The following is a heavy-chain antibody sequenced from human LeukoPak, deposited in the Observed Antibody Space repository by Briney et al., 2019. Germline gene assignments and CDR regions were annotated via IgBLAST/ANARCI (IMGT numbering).Heavy chain of an antibody. CDR1: GFTFSSYS. D-gene: IGHD3-22*01. Sequence: GGSLRLSCAASGFTFSSYSMSWVRQAPGKGLEWVSCISGSSSSTNYADSVKGRFSISRDNSKNTLYLQMNSLRAEDTAVYYCAKEPRRGYYDSSGYFDYWGQGTLVTVSS. J-gene: IGHJ4*02. CDR3: AKEPRRGYYDSSGYFDY. V-gene: IGHV3-23*01. CDR2: ISGSSSST.